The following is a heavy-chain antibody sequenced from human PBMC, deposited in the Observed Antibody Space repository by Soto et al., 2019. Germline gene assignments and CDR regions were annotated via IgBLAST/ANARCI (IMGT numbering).Heavy chain of an antibody. CDR3: ARESEQWAAADN. CDR1: GFTFSDYY. J-gene: IGHJ4*02. D-gene: IGHD6-19*01. Sequence: VQLVESGGGFVKPGGSLRLSCAASGFTFSDYYMSWIRQAPGKGLEWVSYITSSGSTIYYADSVKGRFTISRDNAKNALYLQMNGLRAEDTAVYYCARESEQWAAADNWGQGTLVTVSS. V-gene: IGHV3-11*01. CDR2: ITSSGSTI.